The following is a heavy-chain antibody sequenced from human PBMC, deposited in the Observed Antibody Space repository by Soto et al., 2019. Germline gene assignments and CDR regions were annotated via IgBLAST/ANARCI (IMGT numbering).Heavy chain of an antibody. J-gene: IGHJ4*02. D-gene: IGHD4-17*01. CDR3: ARRYGVYFDY. V-gene: IGHV4-59*08. Sequence: PSETLSLTCTVSGGSISNYYRSWIRQPPGKGLEWIGYIYYSGSTNYNPSLKSRVTISVDTSKNQFSLKLSSVTAADTAVYYCARRYGVYFDYWGQGTLVTVS. CDR2: IYYSGST. CDR1: GGSISNYY.